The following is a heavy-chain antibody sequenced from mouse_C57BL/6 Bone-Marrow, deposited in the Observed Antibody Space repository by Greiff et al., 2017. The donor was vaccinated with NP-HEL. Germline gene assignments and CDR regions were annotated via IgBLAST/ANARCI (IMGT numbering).Heavy chain of an antibody. CDR3: ARQGAQADYYYAMDY. Sequence: DVMLVESGGGLVQPGGSLKLSCAASGFTFSDYGMAWVRQAPRKGPEWVAFISNLAYSIYYADTVTGRFTISRENAKNTRYMEMSSLRSEDTAMYYCARQGAQADYYYAMDYWGQGTSVTVSS. J-gene: IGHJ4*01. V-gene: IGHV5-15*01. CDR1: GFTFSDYG. CDR2: ISNLAYSI. D-gene: IGHD3-2*02.